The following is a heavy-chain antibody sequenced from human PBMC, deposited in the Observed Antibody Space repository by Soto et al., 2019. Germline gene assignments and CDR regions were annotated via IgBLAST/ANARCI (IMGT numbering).Heavy chain of an antibody. CDR2: IYYSGST. V-gene: IGHV4-59*01. Sequence: PSETLSLTCTVSGGSISSYYWSWIRQPPGKGLEWIGYIYYSGSTNYNPSLKSRVTISVDTSKNQFSLKLSSVTAADTAVYYCARDGYNAGFDYWGQGTLVTVS. CDR1: GGSISSYY. CDR3: ARDGYNAGFDY. J-gene: IGHJ4*02. D-gene: IGHD1-1*01.